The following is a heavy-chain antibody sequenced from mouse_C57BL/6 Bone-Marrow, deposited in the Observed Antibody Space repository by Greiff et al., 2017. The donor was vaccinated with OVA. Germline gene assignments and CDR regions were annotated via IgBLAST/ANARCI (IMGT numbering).Heavy chain of an antibody. Sequence: QVQLQQPGAELVRPGTSVKLSCKASGYTFTSYWMHWVKQRPGQGLEWIGVIDPSDSYTNYNQKFKGKATLTVDTSSSTAYMQLSSLTSEDSAVYYCATGKYDSDWYFDVWGTGTTVTVSS. J-gene: IGHJ1*03. CDR3: ATGKYDSDWYFDV. CDR2: IDPSDSYT. CDR1: GYTFTSYW. V-gene: IGHV1-59*01. D-gene: IGHD2-4*01.